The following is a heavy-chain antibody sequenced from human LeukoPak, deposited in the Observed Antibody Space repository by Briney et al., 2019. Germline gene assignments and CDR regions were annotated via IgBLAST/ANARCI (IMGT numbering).Heavy chain of an antibody. J-gene: IGHJ6*03. CDR3: ARDPLLKYSNYDNYYYYYMDV. Sequence: ASVKVSCKASGYTFINYAINWGRQAPGQRLEWMGWINAGNGNTKYSQKFQGRVTITTDESTSTAYMELSSLRSEDTAVYYCARDPLLKYSNYDNYYYYYMDVWGRGTTVTVSS. CDR1: GYTFINYA. CDR2: INAGNGNT. V-gene: IGHV1-3*01. D-gene: IGHD4-11*01.